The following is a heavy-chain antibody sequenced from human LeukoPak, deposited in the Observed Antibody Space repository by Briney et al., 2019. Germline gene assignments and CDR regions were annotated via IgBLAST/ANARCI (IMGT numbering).Heavy chain of an antibody. CDR2: ISSSGSTI. V-gene: IGHV3-48*03. CDR1: GFIFSNYE. CDR3: ARDSSPYYYARDAFDI. J-gene: IGHJ3*02. D-gene: IGHD3-10*01. Sequence: GGSQRLSCEASGFIFSNYEMKWVRQAPGKGLEWVSYISSSGSTIYYADSVKGRFTISRDNAKNSLYLQMNSLRAEDTAVYYCARDSSPYYYARDAFDIWGQGTMVTVSS.